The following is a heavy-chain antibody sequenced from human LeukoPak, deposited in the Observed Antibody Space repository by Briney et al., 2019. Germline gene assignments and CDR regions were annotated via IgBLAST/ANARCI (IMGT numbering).Heavy chain of an antibody. CDR2: ISGSGGST. J-gene: IGHJ3*02. Sequence: GGSLRLSCAASGFTFSTYAMHWVRQAPGKGLEWVSAISGSGGSTYYADSVKGRFTISRDNSKNTLYLQMNSLRAEDTAVYYCAKDLDYYDSLEAFDIWGQGTMVTVSS. CDR1: GFTFSTYA. CDR3: AKDLDYYDSLEAFDI. V-gene: IGHV3-23*01. D-gene: IGHD3-22*01.